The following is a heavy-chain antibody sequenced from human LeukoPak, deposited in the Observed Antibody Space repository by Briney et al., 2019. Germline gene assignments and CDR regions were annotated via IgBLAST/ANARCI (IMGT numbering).Heavy chain of an antibody. J-gene: IGHJ3*02. V-gene: IGHV1-2*02. CDR2: INPNSGGT. Sequence: ASVKVSCKASGYTFTGYYMHWVRQAPGQGLEWMGWINPNSGGTNYAQKFQGRVTMTRDTSISTAYMELSRLRSDDTAVYYCARDHSQEIVPAAMLYAFDIWGQGTMVTFSS. D-gene: IGHD2-2*01. CDR1: GYTFTGYY. CDR3: ARDHSQEIVPAAMLYAFDI.